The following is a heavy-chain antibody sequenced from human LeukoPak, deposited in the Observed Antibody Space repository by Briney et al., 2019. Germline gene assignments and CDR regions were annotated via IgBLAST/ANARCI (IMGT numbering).Heavy chain of an antibody. CDR1: GFTLSTYA. V-gene: IGHV3-23*01. J-gene: IGHJ4*02. D-gene: IGHD6-6*01. CDR3: AKRAEYSSSYYFDY. CDR2: ISGSGGST. Sequence: GGSLRLSCAASGFTLSTYAMSWVRQAPGKGLEWVSAISGSGGSTYYADSVKGRFTISRDNSKNTLYLQMNSLRAEDTAVYYCAKRAEYSSSYYFDYWGQGTLVTVSS.